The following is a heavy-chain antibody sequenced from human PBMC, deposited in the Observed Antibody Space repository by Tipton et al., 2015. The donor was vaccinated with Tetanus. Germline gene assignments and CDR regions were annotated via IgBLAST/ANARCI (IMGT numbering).Heavy chain of an antibody. V-gene: IGHV3-30*18. Sequence: SLRLSCAASGFTFTNYGIHWVRQAPGKGLEWVAVISNDGSVKYYADSVEGRFTISRDNSRNTLYLQMNSLRAEDTAVYYCVQSVNAKGTGYWGPGTLVTVSS. D-gene: IGHD2-8*02. CDR2: ISNDGSVK. CDR3: VQSVNAKGTGY. J-gene: IGHJ4*02. CDR1: GFTFTNYG.